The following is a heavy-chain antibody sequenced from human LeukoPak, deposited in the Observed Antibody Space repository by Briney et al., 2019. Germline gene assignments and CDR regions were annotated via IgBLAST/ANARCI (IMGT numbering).Heavy chain of an antibody. Sequence: GGSLRLSCAASGFIFSSFWMSWVRQAPGKGLEWVANINQDGSEKYYMDSVKGRFTISRDNAKNSLYLQMNSLRVGDTAVYYCATFAGYTSGWYDYWGQGTLVAVSS. CDR3: ATFAGYTSGWYDY. CDR1: GFIFSSFW. D-gene: IGHD6-19*01. J-gene: IGHJ4*02. V-gene: IGHV3-7*01. CDR2: INQDGSEK.